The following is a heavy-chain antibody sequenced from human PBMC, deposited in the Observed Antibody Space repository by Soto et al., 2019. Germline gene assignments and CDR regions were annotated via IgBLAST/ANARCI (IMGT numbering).Heavy chain of an antibody. CDR1: GYTFTGYY. Sequence: QVQLVQSGTEVKKPGASVKISCKASGYTFTGYYIYWVRQAPGQGLEFMGAINSGGGNTDYAQKFQGRVTVTRHPSTSTVYMELTSLRFDDTAVYYCAGGNCAGDCYFDYWGQGTLVTVSS. CDR3: AGGNCAGDCYFDY. D-gene: IGHD2-21*02. V-gene: IGHV1-46*01. CDR2: INSGGGNT. J-gene: IGHJ4*02.